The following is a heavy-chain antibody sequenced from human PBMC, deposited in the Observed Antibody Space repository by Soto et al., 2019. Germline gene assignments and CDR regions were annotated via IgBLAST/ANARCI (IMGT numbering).Heavy chain of an antibody. D-gene: IGHD3-22*01. V-gene: IGHV4-39*01. J-gene: IGHJ5*02. CDR3: ARLFHDTRGYYWFDP. CDR2: VYYSGTN. Sequence: SETLSLTCTVSGGSIMSISHYWGWIRQPPGKGLEWLGSVYYSGTNYDNPSLKSRVTMSVDTSKNQFTIELSSVTAADTALYYCARLFHDTRGYYWFDPWGQGTLVTVSS. CDR1: GGSIMSISHY.